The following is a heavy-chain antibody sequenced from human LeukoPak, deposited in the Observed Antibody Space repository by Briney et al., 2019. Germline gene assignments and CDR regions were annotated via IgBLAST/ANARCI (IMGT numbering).Heavy chain of an antibody. J-gene: IGHJ3*02. D-gene: IGHD2-15*01. CDR2: IYYSGST. V-gene: IGHV4-59*08. CDR3: AMISDAFDI. CDR1: GGSISSYY. Sequence: SETLSLTCTVSGGSISSYYWSWIRQPPGKGLEWIGYIYYSGSTNYNPSLKSRVTISVDTSKNQFSLKLSSVTAADTAVYYCAMISDAFDIWGQGTMVTVSS.